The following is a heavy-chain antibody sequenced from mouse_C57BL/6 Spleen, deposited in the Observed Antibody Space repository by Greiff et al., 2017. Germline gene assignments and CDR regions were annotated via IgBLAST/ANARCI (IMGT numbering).Heavy chain of an antibody. CDR3: ASGYYGSSYD. D-gene: IGHD1-1*01. V-gene: IGHV1-82*01. CDR1: GYAFSSSW. J-gene: IGHJ2*01. Sequence: VQLQQSGPELVKPGASVKISCKASGYAFSSSWMNWVKQRPGKGLEWIGRIYPGDGDTNCNGKFKGKATLTADKSSSTAYMQLSSLTSEDSAVYFCASGYYGSSYDWGQGTTLTVSS. CDR2: IYPGDGDT.